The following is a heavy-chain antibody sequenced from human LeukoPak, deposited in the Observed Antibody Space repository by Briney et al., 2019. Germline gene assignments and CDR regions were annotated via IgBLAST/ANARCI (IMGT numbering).Heavy chain of an antibody. Sequence: GGSLRLSCAASGFTFSSFSMNWVRQAPGKGLEWVSSISSSSSYIYYADSVKGRFTISRDNAKNSLYLQMNSLRAEDTAVYYCAAYCGGDCRTFDYWGQGTLVTVSS. V-gene: IGHV3-21*01. J-gene: IGHJ4*02. CDR2: ISSSSSYI. CDR1: GFTFSSFS. D-gene: IGHD2-21*02. CDR3: AAYCGGDCRTFDY.